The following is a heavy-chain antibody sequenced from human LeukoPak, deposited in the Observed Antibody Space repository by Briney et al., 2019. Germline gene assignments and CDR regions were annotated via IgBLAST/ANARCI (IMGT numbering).Heavy chain of an antibody. D-gene: IGHD3-10*01. CDR3: ARGLVVRGDDAFDI. CDR1: GGSISPYY. V-gene: IGHV4-59*01. J-gene: IGHJ3*02. Sequence: PSETLSLTCTVSGGSISPYYWSWIRLPPGKGLEWIGYIYYSGSTNYNPSLKSRVTMSVDTSKNQFSLRLSSVTAADTAVYYCARGLVVRGDDAFDIWGQGTVVTVS. CDR2: IYYSGST.